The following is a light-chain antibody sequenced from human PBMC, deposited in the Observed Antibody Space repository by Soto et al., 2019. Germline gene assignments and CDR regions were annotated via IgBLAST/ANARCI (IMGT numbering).Light chain of an antibody. J-gene: IGKJ5*01. Sequence: EVVLTQSPVTLSLSPGERATLSCRASQSFRGLLAWYQQKPGPAPRLLIYDAYTRATGIPARFSGSRSGTDFTLTISSLEPEDFGVYFCHQRNKFGHGTRLE. V-gene: IGKV3-11*01. CDR1: QSFRGL. CDR2: DAY. CDR3: HQRNK.